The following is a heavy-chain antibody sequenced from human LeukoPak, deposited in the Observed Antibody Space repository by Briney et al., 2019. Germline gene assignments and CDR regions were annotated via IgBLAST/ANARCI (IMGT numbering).Heavy chain of an antibody. CDR1: GGSVSGCSISSYY. V-gene: IGHV4-59*12. CDR2: IAYTGST. J-gene: IGHJ4*02. Sequence: PSDTPSLPCTVSGGSVSGCSISSYYCSWIRQPPGNGLEWIGFIAYTGSTNYNPSLKSRVTMSVDTSKNQFTLKLNSVTAADTAVYYCARVGDYALKDWGQGTLVTVSS. CDR3: ARVGDYALKD. D-gene: IGHD3-16*01.